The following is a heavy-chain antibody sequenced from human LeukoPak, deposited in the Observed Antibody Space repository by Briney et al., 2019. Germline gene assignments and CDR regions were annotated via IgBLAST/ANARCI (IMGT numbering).Heavy chain of an antibody. Sequence: WASVKVSCKASGYTFTSYDINCVRQATGQGLECMGWMNPNSGHTGYAQKFQGRVTMTRNTSISTAYMELSSLRSEDTAVYYCAREYPLSYSSGWYDYWGQGTLVTVSS. V-gene: IGHV1-8*01. CDR2: MNPNSGHT. CDR3: AREYPLSYSSGWYDY. J-gene: IGHJ4*02. D-gene: IGHD6-19*01. CDR1: GYTFTSYD.